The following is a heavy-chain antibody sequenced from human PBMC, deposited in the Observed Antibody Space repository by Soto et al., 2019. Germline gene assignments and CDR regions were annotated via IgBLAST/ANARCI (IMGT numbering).Heavy chain of an antibody. J-gene: IGHJ5*02. CDR3: ARGQWLVKGYNWFDP. Sequence: SETLSLTCTVSGGSISSYYWRWIRQPAGKGLEWIGRIYTRGSTNYNPSLKSRVTMSVDTAKNQFSLKLSSVTAADTAVYYCARGQWLVKGYNWFDPWGQGTLVTVSS. CDR1: GGSISSYY. D-gene: IGHD6-19*01. V-gene: IGHV4-4*07. CDR2: IYTRGST.